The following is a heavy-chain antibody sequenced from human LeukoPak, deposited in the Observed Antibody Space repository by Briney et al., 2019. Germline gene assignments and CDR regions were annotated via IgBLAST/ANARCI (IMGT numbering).Heavy chain of an antibody. CDR3: ARDQEYYYDSSGYYWGAFDI. CDR2: ISAYNGNT. Sequence: ASVKVSCKASGYTLTSYGISWVRQAPGQGLEWMGWISAYNGNTNYAQKLQGRVTMTTDTSTSTAYMELRSLRSDDTAVYYCARDQEYYYDSSGYYWGAFDIWGQGTMVTVSS. D-gene: IGHD3-22*01. CDR1: GYTLTSYG. V-gene: IGHV1-18*01. J-gene: IGHJ3*02.